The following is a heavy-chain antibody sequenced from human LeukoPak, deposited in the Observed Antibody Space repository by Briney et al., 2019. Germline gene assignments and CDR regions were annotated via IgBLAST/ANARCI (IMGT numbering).Heavy chain of an antibody. CDR3: ARHLGDGYNYYFDY. CDR1: GFTFSNYG. CDR2: ISSGSSTV. Sequence: GGSLGLSCAVSGFTFSNYGMTWVRQPPGKGLEWVSYISSGSSTVYYADSVKGRFTISRDSAKNSLYLQMNSLRDEDTAVYYCARHLGDGYNYYFDYWGQGTLVTVSS. J-gene: IGHJ4*02. D-gene: IGHD5-24*01. V-gene: IGHV3-48*02.